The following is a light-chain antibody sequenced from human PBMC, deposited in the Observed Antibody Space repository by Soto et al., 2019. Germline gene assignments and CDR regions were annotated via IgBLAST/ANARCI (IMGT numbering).Light chain of an antibody. CDR2: GNS. J-gene: IGLJ1*01. Sequence: QSVLTQPPSVSGAPGQRVTISCTGSSSNIGAGYDVHWYQQLPGTAPKLLIYGNSNRPSGVPDRFSVSKSGTSASLAITGLQAEDEADYYGQSYDSSLSGLYVFGTGTKLTVL. V-gene: IGLV1-40*01. CDR3: QSYDSSLSGLYV. CDR1: SSNIGAGYD.